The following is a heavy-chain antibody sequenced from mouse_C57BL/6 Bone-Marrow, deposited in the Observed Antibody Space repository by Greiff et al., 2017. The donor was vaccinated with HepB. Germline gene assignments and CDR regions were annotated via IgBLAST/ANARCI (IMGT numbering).Heavy chain of an antibody. CDR2: IYPGDGDT. D-gene: IGHD1-1*01. V-gene: IGHV1-80*01. CDR3: AIYYYGPFYAMDY. Sequence: VQLVESGAELVKPGASVKISCKASGYAFSSYWMNWVKQRPGKGLEWIGQIYPGDGDTNYNGKFKGKATLTADKSSSTAYMQLSSLTSEDSAVYFCAIYYYGPFYAMDYWGQGTSVTVSS. J-gene: IGHJ4*01. CDR1: GYAFSSYW.